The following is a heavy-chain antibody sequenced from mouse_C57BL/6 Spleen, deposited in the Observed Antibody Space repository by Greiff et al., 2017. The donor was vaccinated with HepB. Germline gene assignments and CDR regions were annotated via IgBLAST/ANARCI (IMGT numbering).Heavy chain of an antibody. V-gene: IGHV1-50*01. CDR2: IDPSDSYT. CDR3: ARSGLRLFDY. CDR1: GYTFTSYW. D-gene: IGHD2-2*01. Sequence: VQLQQPGAELVKPGASVKLSCKASGYTFTSYWMQWVKQRPGQGLEWIGEIDPSDSYTNYNQKFKGNATLTVYTSSSTAYMQLSSLTSEDSAVYYCARSGLRLFDYWGQGTTLTVSS. J-gene: IGHJ2*01.